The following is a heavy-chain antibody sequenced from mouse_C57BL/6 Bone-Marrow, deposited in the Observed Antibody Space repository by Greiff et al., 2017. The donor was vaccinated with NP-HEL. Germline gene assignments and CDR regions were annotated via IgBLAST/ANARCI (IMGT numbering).Heavy chain of an antibody. D-gene: IGHD2-4*01. CDR1: GFTFSDYY. J-gene: IGHJ4*01. CDR3: AREGGLRRRTYAMDY. Sequence: EVHLVESEGGLVQPGSSMKLSCTASGFTFSDYYMAWVRQVPETGLDWVANINYDGSSTSYLDSLQSRFLISRDNAKNSLYRQMSSLKSEDTATYYCAREGGLRRRTYAMDYWGQGTSVTVSS. CDR2: INYDGSST. V-gene: IGHV5-16*01.